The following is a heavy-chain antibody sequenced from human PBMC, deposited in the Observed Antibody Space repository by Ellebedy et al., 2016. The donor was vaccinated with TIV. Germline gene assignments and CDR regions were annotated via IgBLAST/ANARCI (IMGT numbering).Heavy chain of an antibody. D-gene: IGHD3-10*01. CDR2: INPNSGGT. V-gene: IGHV1-2*02. CDR3: ARQSMVRGRGWFDP. Sequence: ASVKVSCKASGYTFTGYYMHWVRQAPGQGLEWMGWINPNSGGTNYAQKFQGRVTMTRDTSISTAYMELSRLRSDDTAVYYCARQSMVRGRGWFDPWGQGTLVTVSS. J-gene: IGHJ5*02. CDR1: GYTFTGYY.